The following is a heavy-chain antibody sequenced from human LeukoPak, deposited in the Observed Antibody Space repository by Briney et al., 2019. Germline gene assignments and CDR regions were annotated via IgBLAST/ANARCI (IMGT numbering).Heavy chain of an antibody. CDR3: ARVTGGSGYYFDY. CDR2: IYHSGST. V-gene: IGHV4-38-2*02. J-gene: IGHJ4*02. CDR1: GYSISSGFY. Sequence: PSETLSLTCTVSGYSISSGFYWGWIRQPPGKGLECIGSIYHSGSTYYNPSLKSRVTISVDTSKDQFSLKLTSVTAADTAVYYCARVTGGSGYYFDYWGQGTLVTVSS. D-gene: IGHD3-3*01.